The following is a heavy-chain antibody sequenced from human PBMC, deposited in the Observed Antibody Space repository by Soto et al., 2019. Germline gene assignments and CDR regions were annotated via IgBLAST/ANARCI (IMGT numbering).Heavy chain of an antibody. Sequence: ASVKVSCKASGYTFTVYYMHWVRQAPGQGLEWMGWINPKSGGTMYPQKFQGRVTMTWDTSISTAYMALTRLRSDDTAVYYCARDLAKGGGSAGFGYWGQGTLVTVSS. V-gene: IGHV1-2*02. CDR1: GYTFTVYY. CDR3: ARDLAKGGGSAGFGY. J-gene: IGHJ4*02. CDR2: INPKSGGT. D-gene: IGHD1-26*01.